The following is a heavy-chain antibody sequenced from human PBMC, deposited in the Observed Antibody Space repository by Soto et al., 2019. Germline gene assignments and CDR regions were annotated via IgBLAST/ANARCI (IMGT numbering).Heavy chain of an antibody. CDR1: GGSISGGGFY. Sequence: CAVSGGSISGGGFYWSWVRQPPGKGLEWIGEIIHSESTKYNPSLKSRVTISVDTSKNQFSLKLSSVTAADTAVYYCARQRPTDGRWEFANYYGMDVWGQGTPVTVSS. CDR2: IIHSEST. V-gene: IGHV4-34*12. CDR3: ARQRPTDGRWEFANYYGMDV. J-gene: IGHJ6*02. D-gene: IGHD1-26*01.